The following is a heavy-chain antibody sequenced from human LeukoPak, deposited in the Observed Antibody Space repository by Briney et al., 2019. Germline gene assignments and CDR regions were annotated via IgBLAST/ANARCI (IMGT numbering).Heavy chain of an antibody. D-gene: IGHD6-13*01. J-gene: IGHJ4*02. V-gene: IGHV4-4*07. Sequence: SETLSLTCAVYGGSFSGYYWSWIRQPAGKGLEWIGRIYTSGSTNYNPSLKSRVTMSVDTSKNQFSLKLSSVTAADTAVYYCAREGAAAAYFDYWGQGTLVTVSS. CDR2: IYTSGST. CDR1: GGSFSGYY. CDR3: AREGAAAAYFDY.